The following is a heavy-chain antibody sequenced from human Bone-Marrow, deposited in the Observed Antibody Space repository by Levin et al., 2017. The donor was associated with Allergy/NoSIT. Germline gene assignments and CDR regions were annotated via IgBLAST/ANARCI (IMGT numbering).Heavy chain of an antibody. J-gene: IGHJ4*02. V-gene: IGHV3-9*01. D-gene: IGHD1-26*01. Sequence: SLKISCVGSGFMFEDYGMYWVRQVPGKGLEWVSGISRQSGKIGYADSVKGRFTISRDNAKHSLYLQMNRRRPEDTDLYYSTKDKGWGFDSWGQGTLVTVSS. CDR1: GFMFEDYG. CDR3: TKDKGWGFDS. CDR2: ISRQSGKI.